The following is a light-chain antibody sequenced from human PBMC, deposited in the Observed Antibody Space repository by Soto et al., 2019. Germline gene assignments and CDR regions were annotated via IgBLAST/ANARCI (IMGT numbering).Light chain of an antibody. J-gene: IGKJ4*01. CDR3: QQGSNCPPAT. CDR1: QSVKNY. Sequence: EIVLTQSPATLSLSPGERATLSCRASQSVKNYLAWYQQKPGQAPRLLIYDASNRATGIPARFSGSGSGTDFTLTTSSLEPEDSAVYYGQQGSNCPPATFGGGTKVEIK. V-gene: IGKV3-11*01. CDR2: DAS.